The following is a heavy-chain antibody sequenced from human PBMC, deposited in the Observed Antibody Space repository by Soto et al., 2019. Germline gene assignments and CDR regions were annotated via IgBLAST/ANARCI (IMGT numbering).Heavy chain of an antibody. CDR3: ARGVYGSGNYYTGPSAFDI. CDR2: TIPVFNTA. V-gene: IGHV1-69*06. D-gene: IGHD3-10*01. CDR1: GGTLSDHG. J-gene: IGHJ3*02. Sequence: QVQLEQSGAEVKKPGSSVKISCKASGGTLSDHGVSWLQQAPGQGLEWVGGTIPVFNTAKYAPKFQGRVTIAADKSTNIAYMELDSLRSDDTAFYYCARGVYGSGNYYTGPSAFDIWGQGTLVIVSS.